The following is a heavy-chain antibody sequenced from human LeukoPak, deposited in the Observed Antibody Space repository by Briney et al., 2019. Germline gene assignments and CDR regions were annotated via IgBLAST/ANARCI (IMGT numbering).Heavy chain of an antibody. D-gene: IGHD2-2*02. J-gene: IGHJ6*02. CDR1: GYTFTDLY. V-gene: IGHV1-2*06. CDR2: VNPNSGGT. Sequence: ASVKVSCKTSGYTFTDLYIHWVRQAPGQGLEWMGRVNPNSGGTDYAQKFQGRVTMTRDTSISTAYMELNRLRSDDTAVYFCARGEVVPAAISYYYYGVAVWGQGTTVTVSS. CDR3: ARGEVVPAAISYYYYGVAV.